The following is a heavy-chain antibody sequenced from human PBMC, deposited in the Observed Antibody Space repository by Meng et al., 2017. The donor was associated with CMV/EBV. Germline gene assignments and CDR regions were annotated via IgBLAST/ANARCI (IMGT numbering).Heavy chain of an antibody. CDR2: IYSGGSST. V-gene: IGHV3-23*03. CDR1: GFTFSSYS. D-gene: IGHD2-2*01. CDR3: AKDQLPWGYYGMDV. J-gene: IGHJ6*02. Sequence: GGSLRLSCAASGFTFSSYSMNWVRQAPGKGLEWVSVIYSGGSSTYYADSVKGRFTISRDNSKNTLYLQMNSLRAEDTAVYYCAKDQLPWGYYGMDVWGQGTTVTVSS.